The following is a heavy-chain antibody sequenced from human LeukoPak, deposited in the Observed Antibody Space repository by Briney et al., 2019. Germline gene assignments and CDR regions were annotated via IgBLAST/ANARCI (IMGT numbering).Heavy chain of an antibody. CDR3: ARSDDYMDV. CDR1: GGSISSSSYY. J-gene: IGHJ6*03. V-gene: IGHV4-39*01. CDR2: IYYSGST. Sequence: PSETLSLTCTVSGGSISSSSYYWGWIRQPPGTGLEWIGSIYYSGSTYYNPSLKSRVTISVDTSKNQFSLKLSSVTAADTAVYYCARSDDYMDVWGKGTTVTVSS.